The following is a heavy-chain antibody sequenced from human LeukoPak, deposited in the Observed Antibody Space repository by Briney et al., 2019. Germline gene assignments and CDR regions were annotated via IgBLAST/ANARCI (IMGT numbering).Heavy chain of an antibody. V-gene: IGHV3-33*08. J-gene: IGHJ4*02. D-gene: IGHD2-15*01. CDR2: IWYDGSNK. Sequence: SPRHSPAAAGLTFDVSVLLRVCHAPGPGAEPAAVIWYDGSNKYYADSVKGRFTISRDNSKNTLYLQMNSLRAEDTAVYYCARDRIVVVAATSTKYFDYWGQGTLVTVSS. CDR3: ARDRIVVVAATSTKYFDY. CDR1: GLTFDVSV.